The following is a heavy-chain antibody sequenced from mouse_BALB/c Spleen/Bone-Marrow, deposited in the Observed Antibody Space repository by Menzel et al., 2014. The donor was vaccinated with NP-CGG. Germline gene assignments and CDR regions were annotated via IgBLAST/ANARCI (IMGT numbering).Heavy chain of an antibody. CDR2: INPSTGYT. D-gene: IGHD2-2*01. Sequence: QVQLKESGAELAKPGASVKMSCKASGYTFTSYWMHWVKQRPEQGLEWIGYINPSTGYTEYNQKFKDKATLTADKSSSTAYMQLSSLTSEDSAVYYCARYHYGYDGFAYWGQGTLVTVSA. CDR3: ARYHYGYDGFAY. J-gene: IGHJ3*01. V-gene: IGHV1-7*01. CDR1: GYTFTSYW.